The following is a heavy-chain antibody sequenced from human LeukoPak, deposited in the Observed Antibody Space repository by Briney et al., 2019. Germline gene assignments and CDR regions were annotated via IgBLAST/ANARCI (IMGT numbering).Heavy chain of an antibody. V-gene: IGHV3-21*01. CDR1: GFTFSSYS. Sequence: GGSLRLSCAASGFTFSSYSMNWVRQAPGKGLEWVSSISSSSSYIYYAGSVKGRFTISRDNAKNSLYLQMNSLRAEDTAVYYCGYTIPVGYWGQGTLVTVSS. D-gene: IGHD3-16*02. J-gene: IGHJ4*02. CDR2: ISSSSSYI. CDR3: GYTIPVGY.